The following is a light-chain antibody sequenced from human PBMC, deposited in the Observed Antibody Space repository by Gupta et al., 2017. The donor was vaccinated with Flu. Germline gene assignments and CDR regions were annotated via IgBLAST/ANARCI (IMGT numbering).Light chain of an antibody. V-gene: IGLV1-44*01. CDR2: SNN. CDR1: SSNIGSNT. J-gene: IGLJ3*02. CDR3: AAWDDSLSGPVV. Sequence: QSVLTQPPSVSGTPGQRLTIFCSGSSSNIGSNTVNWYQQFPGTAPRLLIYSNNQRPSGVPDRFSDSKSGTSASLVISGLQPEDEAHYYCAAWDDSLSGPVVFGGGTRLTVL.